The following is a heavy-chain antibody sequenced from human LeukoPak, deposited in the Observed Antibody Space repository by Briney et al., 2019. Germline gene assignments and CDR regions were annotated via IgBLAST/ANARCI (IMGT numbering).Heavy chain of an antibody. CDR2: IYYGSVFYSVST. CDR1: DGSISSSSYY. D-gene: IGHD2-15*01. Sequence: PSETLSLTCTVSDGSISSSSYYWGWIRQPPGKGLEWIGSIYYGSVFYSVSTYYNPSLKSRVTMSRDTSKNQFSLKLSSVTAADTAAYYCATLGYCSGGSCYYYYYMDVWGKGTTVTVSS. CDR3: ATLGYCSGGSCYYYYYMDV. J-gene: IGHJ6*03. V-gene: IGHV4-39*07.